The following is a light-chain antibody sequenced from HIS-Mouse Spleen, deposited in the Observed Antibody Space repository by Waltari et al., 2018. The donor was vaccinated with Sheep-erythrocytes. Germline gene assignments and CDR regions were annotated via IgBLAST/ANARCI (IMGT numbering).Light chain of an antibody. Sequence: QSALTQPRSVSGSPGQSVTISCTGTSSDVGVYNYVAWYQQHPGKPPTLMIYDVSKRPSGVPVRFSGSKSGNTASLTISGLQAEDEADYYCCSYAGSYNHVFATGTKVTVL. J-gene: IGLJ1*01. CDR1: SSDVGVYNY. V-gene: IGLV2-11*01. CDR3: CSYAGSYNHV. CDR2: DVS.